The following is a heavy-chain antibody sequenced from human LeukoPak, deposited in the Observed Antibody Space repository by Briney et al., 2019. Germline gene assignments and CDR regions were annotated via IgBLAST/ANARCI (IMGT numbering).Heavy chain of an antibody. CDR3: AGLRVAAAVWGRDYYYYGMDV. J-gene: IGHJ6*02. CDR1: GGSISSYY. Sequence: SETLSLTCTVSGGSISSYYWSWIRQPPGKGLEWIGYIYYSGSTNYNPSLKSRVTISVDTSKNQFSLKLSSVTAADTAVYYCAGLRVAAAVWGRDYYYYGMDVWGQGTTVTVSS. CDR2: IYYSGST. D-gene: IGHD6-13*01. V-gene: IGHV4-59*01.